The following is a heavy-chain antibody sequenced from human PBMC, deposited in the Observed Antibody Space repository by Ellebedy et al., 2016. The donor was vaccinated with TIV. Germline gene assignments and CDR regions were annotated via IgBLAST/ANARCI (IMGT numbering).Heavy chain of an antibody. V-gene: IGHV4-39*07. CDR2: IYYSGST. D-gene: IGHD2-15*01. J-gene: IGHJ5*02. Sequence: SETLSLTCTVSGGSISSGYYWGWIRQPPGKGLEWIGSIYYSGSTYYNPSLKSRVTISVDTSKNQFSLKLSSVTAADTAVYYCARGAATFYSWFDPWGQGTLVTVSS. CDR1: GGSISSGYY. CDR3: ARGAATFYSWFDP.